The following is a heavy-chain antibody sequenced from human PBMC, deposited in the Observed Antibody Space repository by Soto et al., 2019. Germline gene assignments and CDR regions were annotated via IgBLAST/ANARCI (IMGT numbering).Heavy chain of an antibody. V-gene: IGHV4-39*01. CDR3: ARHNVVPAAIRPNRYFDY. J-gene: IGHJ4*02. CDR2: IYYSGST. CDR1: GGSISSSSYY. D-gene: IGHD2-2*01. Sequence: PSETLSLTCTVSGGSISSSSYYWGWIRQPPGKGLEWIGSIYYSGSTYYNPSLKSRVTISVDTSKNQFSLKLSSVTAADTAVYYCARHNVVPAAIRPNRYFDYWGQGTLVTVSS.